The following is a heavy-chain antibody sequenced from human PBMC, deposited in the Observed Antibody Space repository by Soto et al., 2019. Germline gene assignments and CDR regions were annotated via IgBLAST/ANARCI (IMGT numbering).Heavy chain of an antibody. J-gene: IGHJ6*03. D-gene: IGHD4-17*01. CDR2: IKSKTDGGTT. V-gene: IGHV3-15*01. CDR3: TTDLNGDYASYYYYMDV. CDR1: GFTFSNAW. Sequence: EVQLVESGGGLVKPGGSLRLSCAASGFTFSNAWMSWVRQAPGKGLEWVGRIKSKTDGGTTDYAAPVKGRFTISRDDSKNTLYLQLNSLKTDDTAVYYCTTDLNGDYASYYYYMDVWGKGTPVTVSS.